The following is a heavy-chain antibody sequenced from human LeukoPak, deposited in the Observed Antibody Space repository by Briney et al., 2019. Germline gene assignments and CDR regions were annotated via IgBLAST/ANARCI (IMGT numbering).Heavy chain of an antibody. CDR1: GDSVSSNSA. D-gene: IGHD1-1*01. Sequence: KPSQTLSLTCAISGDSVSSNSAWNWIRQSPSRGLGWLGRTYYRSKWYNDYAVAVKSRITINPDTSKNQFSLQLNSVTPDDTAVYYCVRIGGNWPPKWGQGTLVTVSS. CDR3: VRIGGNWPPK. J-gene: IGHJ4*02. CDR2: TYYRSKWYN. V-gene: IGHV6-1*01.